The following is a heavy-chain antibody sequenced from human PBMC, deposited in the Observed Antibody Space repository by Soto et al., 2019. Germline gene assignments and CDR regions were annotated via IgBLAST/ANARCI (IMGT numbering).Heavy chain of an antibody. CDR1: GFTFSSYS. D-gene: IGHD6-13*01. CDR3: ARDLSSSWYNVA. V-gene: IGHV3-21*01. J-gene: IGHJ5*02. Sequence: GGSLRLSCAASGFTFSSYSMNWVRQAPGKGLEWVSSISSSSSYIYYADSVKGRFTISRDNAKNSLYLQMNSLRAEDTAVYYCARDLSSSWYNVAWGQGTLVTVSS. CDR2: ISSSSSYI.